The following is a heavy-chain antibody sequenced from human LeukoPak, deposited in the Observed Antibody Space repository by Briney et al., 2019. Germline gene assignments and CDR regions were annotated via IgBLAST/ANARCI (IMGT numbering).Heavy chain of an antibody. CDR2: ISGSGGST. CDR1: GFTFSSYA. V-gene: IGHV3-23*01. Sequence: PGGSLRLSCAASGFTFSSYAMSWVRQAPGKGLEWVSAISGSGGSTYYADSVKGRFTISRDNSKNTLYLQMNSLGAEDTAVYYCAKDEEQWLVWYFDYWGQGTLVTVSS. J-gene: IGHJ4*02. D-gene: IGHD6-19*01. CDR3: AKDEEQWLVWYFDY.